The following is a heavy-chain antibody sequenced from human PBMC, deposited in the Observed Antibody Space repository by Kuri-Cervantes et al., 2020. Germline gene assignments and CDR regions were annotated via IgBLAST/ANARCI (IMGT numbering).Heavy chain of an antibody. CDR1: GFTFDDYA. Sequence: SLKISCAASGFTFDDYAMHWVRQAPGKGLEWVSGISWNSGSIGYADSVKGRFTISRDNAKNSLYLQMNSLRAEDTAVYYCARRPGGWFSRDYYYLDVWGKGTTVTVSS. CDR3: ARRPGGWFSRDYYYLDV. V-gene: IGHV3-9*01. D-gene: IGHD2-15*01. CDR2: ISWNSGSI. J-gene: IGHJ6*03.